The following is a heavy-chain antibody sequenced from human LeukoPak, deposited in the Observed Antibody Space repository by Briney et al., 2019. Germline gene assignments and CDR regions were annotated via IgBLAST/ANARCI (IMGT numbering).Heavy chain of an antibody. Sequence: SETLSLTCTVSDGPISSYYWGWIRQPPGKGLEWIGSIYYSGSAYYNPSLKSRVTMSVDTSKNQFSLRLSSVTAADTAVYSCARHPERYSYFDYWGQGTLVTVSS. V-gene: IGHV4-39*01. D-gene: IGHD5-18*01. CDR1: DGPISSYY. CDR2: IYYSGSA. CDR3: ARHPERYSYFDY. J-gene: IGHJ4*02.